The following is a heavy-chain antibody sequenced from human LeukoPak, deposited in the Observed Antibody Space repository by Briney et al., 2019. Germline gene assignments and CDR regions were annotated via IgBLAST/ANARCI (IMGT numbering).Heavy chain of an antibody. J-gene: IGHJ4*02. CDR3: SRPRGGNYGALDY. CDR1: GFTFTTYA. D-gene: IGHD1-26*01. V-gene: IGHV3-23*01. Sequence: QPGGSLRLSCAASGFTFTTYAMSWVRQPPGKGLEWVSVISGNGGTTYYADSVKGRFTISRDNSKNTMYLHINTLRAEDTAIYYCSRPRGGNYGALDYWGQGTLVTVSS. CDR2: ISGNGGTT.